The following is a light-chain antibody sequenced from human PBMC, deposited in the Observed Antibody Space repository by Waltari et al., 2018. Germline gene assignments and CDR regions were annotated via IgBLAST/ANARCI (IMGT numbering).Light chain of an antibody. J-gene: IGKJ4*01. Sequence: DIQMTQSPSTLSASVGDRFTITCRASQSISNWLAWYQQKPGKAPKLLIYQASTLENGVPSRFSGSGSGTEFTITISSLQPDDFATYYCQQYNSYSLLTFGGGTKVEIK. CDR1: QSISNW. V-gene: IGKV1-5*03. CDR3: QQYNSYSLLT. CDR2: QAS.